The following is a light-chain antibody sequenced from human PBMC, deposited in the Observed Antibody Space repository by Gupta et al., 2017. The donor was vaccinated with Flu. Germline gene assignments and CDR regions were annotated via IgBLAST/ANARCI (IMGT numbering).Light chain of an antibody. CDR1: QRISNY. Sequence: PSSLSASVGDRVTITCRASQRISNYLNWYQQKPGKAPKLLIYAASSLQSGVPSRFSGSGSGTDFTLTLSRLQPEDFATYYCQQSDNTPRTFGQGTKVEIK. CDR2: AAS. V-gene: IGKV1-39*01. J-gene: IGKJ1*01. CDR3: QQSDNTPRT.